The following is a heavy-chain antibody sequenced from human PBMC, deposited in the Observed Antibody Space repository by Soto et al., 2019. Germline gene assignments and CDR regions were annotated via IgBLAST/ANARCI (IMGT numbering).Heavy chain of an antibody. J-gene: IGHJ3*02. V-gene: IGHV1-18*01. D-gene: IGHD2-15*01. CDR2: ISAYNGNT. CDR3: ARGNRIDAFDI. Sequence: EASVKVSCKTSGYTFNSYGISWVRQAPGQGLEWMGWISAYNGNTNYAQKLQGRVTMTTDTSTSTAYMELRSLTSDDTAVYYCARGNRIDAFDIWGQGTMVTVSS. CDR1: GYTFNSYG.